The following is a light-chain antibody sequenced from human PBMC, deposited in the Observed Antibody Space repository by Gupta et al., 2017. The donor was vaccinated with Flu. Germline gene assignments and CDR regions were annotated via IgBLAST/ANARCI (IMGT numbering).Light chain of an antibody. Sequence: SALTQPAAVSGSPGQSVTITCTGTTSDIGNYNYVSWYQHHPGKPLNLIIYEVSNRPAGPAGRFSASKSGTTASLTISAHEAEDDADYYYNPDTRSNVLVFGGGTKLTVL. CDR2: EVS. V-gene: IGLV2-14*01. CDR3: NPDTRSNVLV. J-gene: IGLJ2*01. CDR1: TSDIGNYNY.